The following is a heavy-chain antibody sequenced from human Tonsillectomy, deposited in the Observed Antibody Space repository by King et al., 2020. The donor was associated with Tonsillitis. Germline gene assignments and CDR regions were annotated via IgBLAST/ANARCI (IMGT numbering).Heavy chain of an antibody. Sequence: VQLVESGGGLVQPGRSLRLSCEASGFNFDEYAMHWVRQSPGKGLEWVSGITWNSGHIDYADSVKGRFTISRDNGKNSLYLQMNGLRPEDTALYYCAKDYRGSDDALDIWGQGTMVTVSS. V-gene: IGHV3-9*01. J-gene: IGHJ3*02. CDR3: AKDYRGSDDALDI. CDR2: ITWNSGHI. D-gene: IGHD4-23*01. CDR1: GFNFDEYA.